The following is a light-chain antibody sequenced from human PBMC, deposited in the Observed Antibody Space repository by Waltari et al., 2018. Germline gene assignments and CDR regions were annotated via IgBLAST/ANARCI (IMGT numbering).Light chain of an antibody. CDR3: QHTYRAPLT. CDR2: AAS. CDR1: RGFSSTY. Sequence: DIQLTQSPSFLSASVGDRVTITCRASRGFSSTYLLWYQQKPGKAPKLLIYAASTLQSGVPSRFSGSGSGAEFTLTINGLQPEDFATYYCQHTYRAPLTFGGGTMVEIE. V-gene: IGKV1-9*01. J-gene: IGKJ4*01.